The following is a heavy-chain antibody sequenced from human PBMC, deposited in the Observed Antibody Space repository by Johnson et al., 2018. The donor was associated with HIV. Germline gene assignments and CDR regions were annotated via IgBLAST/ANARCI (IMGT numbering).Heavy chain of an antibody. CDR2: ISWNSGSI. J-gene: IGHJ3*02. CDR1: GFTFDDYA. Sequence: VQLVESGGGLVQPGRALRLSCAASGFTFDDYAMHWVRQAPGKGLEWVSGISWNSGSIGYAASVKGRFTISRDNSKNTLYLQMNSLRAEDTALYYCARGGLGFQNIHDAFDIWGQGTMVTVSS. V-gene: IGHV3-9*01. D-gene: IGHD1/OR15-1a*01. CDR3: ARGGLGFQNIHDAFDI.